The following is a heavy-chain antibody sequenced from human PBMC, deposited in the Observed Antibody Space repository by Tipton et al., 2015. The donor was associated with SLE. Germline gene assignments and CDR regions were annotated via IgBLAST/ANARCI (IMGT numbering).Heavy chain of an antibody. V-gene: IGHV4-4*09. CDR2: IYSSGST. J-gene: IGHJ5*02. CDR3: ARQRTGWFDP. Sequence: TLSLTCTVSGGSISSYYWSWIRQPPGKELEWIGYIYSSGSTKYNPSLKSRVTISVDTSKNQFSLRLSSVTAADTALYYCARQRTGWFDPWGQGTLVTVSS. CDR1: GGSISSYY. D-gene: IGHD1-14*01.